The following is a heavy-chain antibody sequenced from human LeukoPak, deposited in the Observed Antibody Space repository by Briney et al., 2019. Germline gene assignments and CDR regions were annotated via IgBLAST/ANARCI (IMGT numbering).Heavy chain of an antibody. Sequence: GGSLRLCCAASGFTFSSYGMHWVRQAPGKGLEWVAVISYDGSNKYYADSVKGRFTISRDNSKNTLYLQMNSLRAEDTAVYYCAKDNPDYGTIDYWGQGTLVTVSS. J-gene: IGHJ4*02. D-gene: IGHD4-17*01. V-gene: IGHV3-30*18. CDR3: AKDNPDYGTIDY. CDR1: GFTFSSYG. CDR2: ISYDGSNK.